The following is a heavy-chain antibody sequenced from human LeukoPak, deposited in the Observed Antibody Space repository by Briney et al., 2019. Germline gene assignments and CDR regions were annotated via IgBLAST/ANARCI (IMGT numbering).Heavy chain of an antibody. D-gene: IGHD4-17*01. J-gene: IGHJ3*02. CDR2: INHSGST. CDR3: ARSTVTNDVFDI. V-gene: IGHV4-34*01. Sequence: PSGTLSLTFLVYRGSFRWYYWSWIRQPPGKGLEWIGEINHSGSTNYNPSHKRRVTISVETSKNPFSLKLRSVTAAHGAVFLCARSTVTNDVFDIGGQGTMVTVSS. CDR1: RGSFRWYY.